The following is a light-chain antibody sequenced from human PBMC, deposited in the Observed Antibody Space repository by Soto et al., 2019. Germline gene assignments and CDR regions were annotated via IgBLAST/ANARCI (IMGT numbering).Light chain of an antibody. CDR1: SGHSNFA. J-gene: IGLJ2*01. CDR3: QTWGTYVV. Sequence: QSVLTQSPSASASLGASVKLTCTLSSGHSNFAIAWHQQQPEKGPRFLMKLNSDGSHNKGDGIPDRFAGSSSGAERYLTISSLQSGDEADYYCQTWGTYVVFGGGTNLTVL. CDR2: LNSDGSH. V-gene: IGLV4-69*01.